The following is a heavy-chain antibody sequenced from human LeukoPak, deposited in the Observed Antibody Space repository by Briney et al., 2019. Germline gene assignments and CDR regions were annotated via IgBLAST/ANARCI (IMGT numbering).Heavy chain of an antibody. CDR2: ISWNSGSI. J-gene: IGHJ4*02. CDR1: GFIFDDYA. Sequence: GGCLRLSCAASGFIFDDYAMHWVRQAPGKSLEWVSGISWNSGSIGYADSVKGRFTISRDNAKNSLYLQMNSLRAEDTALYYCAKDRDYSSSGASVDYWGQGTLVTVSS. V-gene: IGHV3-9*01. D-gene: IGHD6-6*01. CDR3: AKDRDYSSSGASVDY.